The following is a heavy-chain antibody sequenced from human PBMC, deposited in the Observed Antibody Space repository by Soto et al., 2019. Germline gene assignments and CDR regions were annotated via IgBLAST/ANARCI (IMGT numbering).Heavy chain of an antibody. Sequence: EVQLVESGGGLVKPGGSLRLSCAASGLTFSEAWMSWVRQAPGKGLEWVGRSKSKTHGGTTDYAAPVKDRFTISRDDSKNMMYLQMSSLKTEDTAVYYCTTGPALLTAYLYYGMDVWGQGTTVTVSS. CDR1: GLTFSEAW. V-gene: IGHV3-15*01. J-gene: IGHJ6*02. CDR3: TTGPALLTAYLYYGMDV. CDR2: SKSKTHGGTT.